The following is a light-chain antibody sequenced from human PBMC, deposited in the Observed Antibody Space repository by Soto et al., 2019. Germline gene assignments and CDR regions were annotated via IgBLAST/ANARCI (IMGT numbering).Light chain of an antibody. Sequence: QSVLTKPASVSGSPGQSITISCTGTSSDVGGYNYVSWYQQHPSKAPKLMIYDVSNRPSGVSNRFSGSKSGNTASLTISGLQAEDEADYYCSSYTSSSAYVVFGGGTKVTVL. V-gene: IGLV2-14*01. CDR1: SSDVGGYNY. J-gene: IGLJ2*01. CDR2: DVS. CDR3: SSYTSSSAYVV.